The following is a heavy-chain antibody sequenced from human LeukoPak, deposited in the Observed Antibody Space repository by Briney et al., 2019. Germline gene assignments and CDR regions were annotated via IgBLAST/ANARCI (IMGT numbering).Heavy chain of an antibody. D-gene: IGHD3-10*01. J-gene: IGHJ5*02. Sequence: SVNVSCMASAGTVTIYAIRCVRQAPRPRLEWMGGSIPIFATASDAQKLQGRVTITADASTSTAYIELSSLRSEDTDVDDCSRDPPRRDGSGRQVNWFDPWGQGTLVTVSS. V-gene: IGHV1-69*13. CDR2: SIPIFATA. CDR1: AGTVTIYA. CDR3: SRDPPRRDGSGRQVNWFDP.